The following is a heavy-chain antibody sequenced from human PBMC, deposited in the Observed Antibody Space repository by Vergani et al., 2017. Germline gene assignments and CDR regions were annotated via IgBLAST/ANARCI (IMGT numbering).Heavy chain of an antibody. J-gene: IGHJ5*02. D-gene: IGHD3-10*01. CDR3: AKDLGTSAGGGWFDP. Sequence: VHLVESGGGVVQPGRSLRLSCVVSGFTSSYYGMHWVRQAPGKGLEWFSGISWNSNSIGYADSVKGSFTISRDNAKNSLYLQMNSLRAEDTALYYCAKDLGTSAGGGWFDPWGQGTLVTVSS. CDR2: ISWNSNSI. CDR1: GFTSSYYG. V-gene: IGHV3-9*02.